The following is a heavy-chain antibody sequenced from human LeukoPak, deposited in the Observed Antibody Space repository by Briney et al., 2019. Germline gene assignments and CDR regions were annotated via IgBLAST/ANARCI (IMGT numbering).Heavy chain of an antibody. CDR2: IKQDGSEK. CDR3: ARDLRYSYGYGDY. Sequence: GGSLRLSCAASGFTFSSYWMTWVRHVPGKGLEWVARIKQDGSEKYYVDSVKGRFTISRDNAKNSLYLQMNSLRAEDTAVYYCARDLRYSYGYGDYWGQGTLVTVSS. J-gene: IGHJ4*02. CDR1: GFTFSSYW. V-gene: IGHV3-7*01. D-gene: IGHD5-18*01.